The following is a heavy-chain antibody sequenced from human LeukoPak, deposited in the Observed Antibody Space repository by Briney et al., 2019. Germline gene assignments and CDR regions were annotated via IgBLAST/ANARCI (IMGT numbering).Heavy chain of an antibody. CDR1: GGSISSGGYY. CDR3: AREELGPPRYFDY. D-gene: IGHD7-27*01. V-gene: IGHV4-30-2*01. CDR2: IYHSGST. Sequence: PSETLSLTCTVSGGSISSGGYYWSWIRQPPGKGLEWIGYIYHSGSTYYNPSLKSRVTISVDRSKNQFSLKLSSVTAADTAVYYCAREELGPPRYFDYWGQGTLVTVSS. J-gene: IGHJ4*02.